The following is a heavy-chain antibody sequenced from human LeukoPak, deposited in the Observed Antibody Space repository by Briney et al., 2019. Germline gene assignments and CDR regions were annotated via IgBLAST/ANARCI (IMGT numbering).Heavy chain of an antibody. CDR1: GYTFINYA. D-gene: IGHD1-1*01. CDR3: ARVPRQSVPNNWFDP. Sequence: ASVKVSCKASGYTFINYAIHWVRQAPGQRLEWMGWINAGNGDTKYSQELQGRVTITRDTSASTAYMELSSLRSEDTAVYYCARVPRQSVPNNWFDPWGQGTLVTVSS. V-gene: IGHV1-3*03. J-gene: IGHJ5*02. CDR2: INAGNGDT.